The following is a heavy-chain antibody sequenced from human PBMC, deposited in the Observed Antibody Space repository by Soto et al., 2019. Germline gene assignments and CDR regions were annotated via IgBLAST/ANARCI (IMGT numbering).Heavy chain of an antibody. D-gene: IGHD2-21*01. J-gene: IGHJ6*02. CDR1: GYSFTSYW. CDR2: IYPGDSDT. CDR3: ARRGGEDYYYYGMDV. Sequence: PGESLKISCKGSGYSFTSYWIGWVRQMPGKGLEWMGIIYPGDSDTRYSPSFQGQVTISADKSVSTAYLQWSSLKASDTAMYYCARRGGEDYYYYGMDVWGQGTTVTVSS. V-gene: IGHV5-51*01.